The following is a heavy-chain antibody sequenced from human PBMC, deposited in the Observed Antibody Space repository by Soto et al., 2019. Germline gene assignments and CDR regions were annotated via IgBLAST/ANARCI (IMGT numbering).Heavy chain of an antibody. CDR2: IYYSGST. V-gene: IGHV4-61*08. J-gene: IGHJ5*02. CDR1: GGSVFSIGHY. CDR3: ARDLKVAGTSPPHYNWFDP. D-gene: IGHD6-19*01. Sequence: SETLSLTCTVSGGSVFSIGHYWSWIRHPPGKGLEWIGYIYYSGSTNYNPSLKSRVTISIDTSKNQFSLKLSSVTASDTAVYYCARDLKVAGTSPPHYNWFDPWGQGTLVTVSS.